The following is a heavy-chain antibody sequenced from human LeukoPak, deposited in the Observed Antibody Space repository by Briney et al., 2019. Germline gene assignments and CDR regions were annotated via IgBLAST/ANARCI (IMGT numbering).Heavy chain of an antibody. V-gene: IGHV4-39*01. CDR2: IYYSGST. CDR1: GGSISSSSYY. CDR3: SRETTSTSWY. Sequence: PSETLSLTRTVSGGSISSSSYYWAWIRQPPGKGLEWIGSIYYSGSTFYSPSLKSRVTLSVDTSKNQFSLKLSSVTAADTAVYFCSRETTSTSWYWGQGTLVTVSS. J-gene: IGHJ4*02. D-gene: IGHD6-13*01.